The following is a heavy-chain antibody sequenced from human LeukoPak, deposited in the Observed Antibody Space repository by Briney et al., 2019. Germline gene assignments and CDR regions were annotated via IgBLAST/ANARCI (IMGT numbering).Heavy chain of an antibody. V-gene: IGHV4-61*02. D-gene: IGHD1-26*01. CDR1: GGSISSGSYY. CDR3: ARGSGRRGVFFDY. CDR2: IYTSGST. Sequence: SETLSLTCTVSGGSISSGSYYWSWIRQPAGKGLEWIGRIYTSGSTNYNPSFKSRVTISVDTSKNQFSLKLSSVTAADTAVYYCARGSGRRGVFFDYWGQGTLVTVSS. J-gene: IGHJ4*02.